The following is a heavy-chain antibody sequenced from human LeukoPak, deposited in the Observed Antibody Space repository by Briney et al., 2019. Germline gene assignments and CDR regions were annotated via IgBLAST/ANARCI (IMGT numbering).Heavy chain of an antibody. CDR2: ISGSGGST. CDR1: GFTFSSYA. V-gene: IGHV3-23*01. D-gene: IGHD2-21*01. CDR3: AKIVFGGGCYLKKNLSSFDY. J-gene: IGHJ4*02. Sequence: GGSLRLSCAASGFTFSSYAMSWVRQAPGKGLEWVSAISGSGGSTYYADSVKGRFTISRDNSKNTLYLQMNSLRAEDTAVYYFAKIVFGGGCYLKKNLSSFDYGGQGTLATVSS.